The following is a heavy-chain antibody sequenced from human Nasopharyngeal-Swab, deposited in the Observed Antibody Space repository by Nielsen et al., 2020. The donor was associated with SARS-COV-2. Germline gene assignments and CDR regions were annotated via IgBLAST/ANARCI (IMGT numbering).Heavy chain of an antibody. V-gene: IGHV3-15*01. Sequence: GESQKISCAASGFTFTNAWMGWVRQAPGKGLEWVGRIKSKSDGGTTDYAAPVKGRFSISRDDSRNTIYVQMNTLQTEDTAVYYCTTDRGITERPLFDFWGQGTLVTVSS. CDR2: IKSKSDGGTT. CDR3: TTDRGITERPLFDF. CDR1: GFTFTNAW. D-gene: IGHD1-14*01. J-gene: IGHJ4*02.